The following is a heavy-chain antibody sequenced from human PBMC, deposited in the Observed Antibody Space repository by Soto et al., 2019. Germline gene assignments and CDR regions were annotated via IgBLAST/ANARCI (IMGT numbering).Heavy chain of an antibody. CDR3: ARSIRGFRIGYFPGLDYYYYYMDV. D-gene: IGHD3-22*01. J-gene: IGHJ6*03. CDR2: ISSSGSTI. Sequence: QVQLAESGGGLVKPGGSLRLSCAASGFTFSDYYMSWIRQAPGKGLEWVSYISSSGSTIYYADSVKGRFTISRDNAKNSLYLQMNSLRAEDTAVYYCARSIRGFRIGYFPGLDYYYYYMDVWGKGTTVTVSS. CDR1: GFTFSDYY. V-gene: IGHV3-11*01.